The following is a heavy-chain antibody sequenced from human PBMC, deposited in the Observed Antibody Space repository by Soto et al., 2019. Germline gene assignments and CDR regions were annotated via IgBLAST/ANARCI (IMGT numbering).Heavy chain of an antibody. V-gene: IGHV1-8*01. D-gene: IGHD3-16*01. CDR1: GYTFTSYD. J-gene: IGHJ6*02. CDR2: MNPNSGNT. Sequence: ASVKVSCKASGYTFTSYDINWVRQAIGQGLEWMGWMNPNSGNTGYAQKFQGRVTMTRNTSISTAYMELSSLRSEDTAVYYCARRTWGSHYYGMDVWGQGTTVTFS. CDR3: ARRTWGSHYYGMDV.